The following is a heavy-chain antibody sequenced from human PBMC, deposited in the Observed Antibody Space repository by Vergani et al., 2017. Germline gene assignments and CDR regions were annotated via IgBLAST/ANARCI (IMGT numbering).Heavy chain of an antibody. Sequence: QVQLVESGGGVVQPGGSLRLSCAASGFTFSSYGMHWVRQAPGKGLEWVAFIRYDGSNKYYADSVKGRFTISRDNSKNTLYLQMNSLRAEDTAVYYCARADYDFWSGYPLSWYFDLWGRGTLVTVSS. CDR2: IRYDGSNK. CDR1: GFTFSSYG. D-gene: IGHD3-3*01. J-gene: IGHJ2*01. CDR3: ARADYDFWSGYPLSWYFDL. V-gene: IGHV3-30*02.